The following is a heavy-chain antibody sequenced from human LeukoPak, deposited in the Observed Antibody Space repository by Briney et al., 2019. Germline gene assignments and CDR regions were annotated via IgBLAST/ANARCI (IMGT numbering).Heavy chain of an antibody. Sequence: PGGPLRLSCAASGFPFSSYGMHWVRQAPGKGLEWVAVISYDGSNKYYADSVKGRFTISRDNSKNTLYLQMLSLRTEDTAVYYCATDFWQRELSVCDSWGQGTLVTVSS. CDR3: ATDFWQRELSVCDS. CDR1: GFPFSSYG. CDR2: ISYDGSNK. V-gene: IGHV3-30*01. D-gene: IGHD1-26*01. J-gene: IGHJ5*01.